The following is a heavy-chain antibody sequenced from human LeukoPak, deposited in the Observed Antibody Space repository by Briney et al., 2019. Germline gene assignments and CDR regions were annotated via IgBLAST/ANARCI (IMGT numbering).Heavy chain of an antibody. V-gene: IGHV5-51*01. Sequence: GESLKISCKGSGYSFTSYWIGWVRQMPGKGLEWMGIIYPGVSDTSYSPSFQGQVTISADKSISTAYLQWSSLKASDTAMYYCAIIRGGKQQLFKWFDYYYYYGMDVWGQGTTVTVSS. CDR2: IYPGVSDT. D-gene: IGHD6-13*01. J-gene: IGHJ6*02. CDR1: GYSFTSYW. CDR3: AIIRGGKQQLFKWFDYYYYYGMDV.